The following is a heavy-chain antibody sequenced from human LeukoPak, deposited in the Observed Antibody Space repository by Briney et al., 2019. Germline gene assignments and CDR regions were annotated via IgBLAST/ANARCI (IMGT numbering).Heavy chain of an antibody. V-gene: IGHV1-2*06. CDR1: GYTFTAYY. CDR2: INPNSGDT. CDR3: ARDQDNDY. Sequence: ASVKVSCKASGYTFTAYYIYWVRQAPGQGLEWMGRINPNSGDTNFAQKSQGRVTMTRDTSISTAYMELSSLQSDDTAVYYCARDQDNDYWDQGTLVTVSS. J-gene: IGHJ4*02.